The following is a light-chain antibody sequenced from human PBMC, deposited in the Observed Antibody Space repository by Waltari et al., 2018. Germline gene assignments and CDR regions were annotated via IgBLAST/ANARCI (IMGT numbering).Light chain of an antibody. CDR3: QQHNNWPLT. Sequence: EIVMTKYPATLSGSAGARATRSCRASQSVGSNLPWYQQKPGQAPRLLISGASTGATGVPATFSGSGSGTEFTLTISSLQSEDFAIYYCQQHNNWPLTFGGGTKVESK. J-gene: IGKJ4*01. CDR1: QSVGSN. V-gene: IGKV3-15*01. CDR2: GAS.